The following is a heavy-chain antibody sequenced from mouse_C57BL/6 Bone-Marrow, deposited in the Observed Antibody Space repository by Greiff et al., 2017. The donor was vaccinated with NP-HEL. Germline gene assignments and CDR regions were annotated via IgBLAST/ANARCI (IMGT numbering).Heavy chain of an antibody. CDR3: ARGDYGSSRVEYTMDY. V-gene: IGHV1-80*01. D-gene: IGHD1-1*01. CDR2: IYPGDGDT. J-gene: IGHJ4*01. Sequence: VTVVESGAELVKPGASAKISCNAPGYAFSSHWMNWVKERPGKGLEWIGQIYPGDGDTKYNGKFKGKATLTADKSSSTAYIQVRSLTSEDSAVYYCARGDYGSSRVEYTMDYGGRGTSVTVSS. CDR1: GYAFSSHW.